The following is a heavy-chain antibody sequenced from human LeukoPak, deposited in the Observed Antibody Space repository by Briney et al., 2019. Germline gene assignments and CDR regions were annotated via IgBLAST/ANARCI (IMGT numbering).Heavy chain of an antibody. V-gene: IGHV3-7*04. Sequence: GGSLRLSCAAPGFTFNIFWMSWGRQAPGKGLEWVANIKHDGSEEYYVDSVRGRFPISRENAKNSLILQMNSLRGEDTAVYYCARALGNSTGDYWGQGTLVTVSS. J-gene: IGHJ4*02. CDR1: GFTFNIFW. D-gene: IGHD7-27*01. CDR2: IKHDGSEE. CDR3: ARALGNSTGDY.